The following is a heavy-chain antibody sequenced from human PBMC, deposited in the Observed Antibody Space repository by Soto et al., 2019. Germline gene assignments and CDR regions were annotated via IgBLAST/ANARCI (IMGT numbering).Heavy chain of an antibody. D-gene: IGHD1-1*01. V-gene: IGHV3-21*01. Sequence: PGGSLRLSCAASGFTFSSYSMNWVRQAPGKGLEWVSSISSSSSYIYYADSVKGRFTISRDNAKNSLYLQMNSLRAEDTAVYYCARGASLYFNSYYYYGMDVRGQGTTVTVSS. CDR1: GFTFSSYS. CDR3: ARGASLYFNSYYYYGMDV. J-gene: IGHJ6*02. CDR2: ISSSSSYI.